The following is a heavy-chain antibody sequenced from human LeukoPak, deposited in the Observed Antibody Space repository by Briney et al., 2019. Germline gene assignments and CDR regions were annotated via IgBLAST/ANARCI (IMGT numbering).Heavy chain of an antibody. CDR2: IYTSGST. Sequence: ASASLSLTCAVYGGSLGGHSRGWVRQPPGKGLGWVGGIYTSGSTHYKPSPTSGVTISVDTPQNKFSLNLSSVTAADTAVYDCARAREGLYYYDRSGWDAFDIWGQGAMVTVSS. CDR3: ARAREGLYYYDRSGWDAFDI. D-gene: IGHD3-22*01. J-gene: IGHJ3*02. V-gene: IGHV4-4*08. CDR1: GGSLGGHS.